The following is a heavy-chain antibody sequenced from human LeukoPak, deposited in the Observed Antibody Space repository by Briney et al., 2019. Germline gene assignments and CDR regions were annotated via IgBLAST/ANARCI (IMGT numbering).Heavy chain of an antibody. CDR3: ARDRPGYSSYFDP. D-gene: IGHD6-19*01. Sequence: ASVKVSCKASGYSXTDYHMHXXXHXXGQGLEWMGWINTKTGDTNYETTFQSRVTLTTDTSISTVYMEMSSLRSDDTAVYYCARDRPGYSSYFDPWGQGTLVTVSS. CDR2: INTKTGDT. J-gene: IGHJ5*02. V-gene: IGHV1-2*02. CDR1: GYSXTDYH.